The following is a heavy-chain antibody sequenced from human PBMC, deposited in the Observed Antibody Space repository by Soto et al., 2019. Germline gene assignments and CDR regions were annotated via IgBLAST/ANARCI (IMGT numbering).Heavy chain of an antibody. CDR1: GFNFRNYY. Sequence: GSLRLSCAVSGFNFRNYYMSWVRQAPGKGLEWISYIGDSGSPIYYADSVRGRFTTSRDNAKNSLYLQMNRLRAEDTAVYYCARFSDWLISYSFDYWGQGALVTVSS. CDR2: IGDSGSPI. V-gene: IGHV3-11*01. CDR3: ARFSDWLISYSFDY. D-gene: IGHD3-9*01. J-gene: IGHJ4*02.